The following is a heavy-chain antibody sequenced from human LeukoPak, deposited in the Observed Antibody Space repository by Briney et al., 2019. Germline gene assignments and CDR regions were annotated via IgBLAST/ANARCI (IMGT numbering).Heavy chain of an antibody. CDR3: ARVDRASGSYFDY. D-gene: IGHD3-10*01. Sequence: GGSLRLSCAASGFTVSNKYMNWVRQAPGKGLEWVAVIWYDGSNKYYADSVKGRFTISRDNSKNTLYLQMNSLRAEDTAVYYCARVDRASGSYFDYWGQGTLVTVSS. CDR1: GFTVSNKY. V-gene: IGHV3-33*08. J-gene: IGHJ4*02. CDR2: IWYDGSNK.